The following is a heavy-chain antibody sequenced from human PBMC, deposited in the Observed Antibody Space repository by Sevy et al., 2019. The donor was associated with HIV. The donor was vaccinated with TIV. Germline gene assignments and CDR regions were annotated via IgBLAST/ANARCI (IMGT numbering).Heavy chain of an antibody. CDR2: ISGSDSTI. Sequence: GGSLRLSCAASGFTFSDYYMSWIRQAPGKGLEWISYISGSDSTIYYADSVKGRFTISRDNARNSLYLQMNSLRAEDTAVYYCARDGGCSSTSCLLYFDYWGQGTLVTVSS. D-gene: IGHD2-2*01. CDR3: ARDGGCSSTSCLLYFDY. CDR1: GFTFSDYY. V-gene: IGHV3-11*01. J-gene: IGHJ4*02.